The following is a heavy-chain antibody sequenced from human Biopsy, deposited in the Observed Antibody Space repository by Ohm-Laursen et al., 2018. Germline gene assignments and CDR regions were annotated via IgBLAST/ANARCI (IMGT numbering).Heavy chain of an antibody. J-gene: IGHJ4*02. Sequence: SETLSLTRTVSGDSLTSGPENWSWIRQSPGQGLEYIGFIYSGGNTNYSPSLKNRVTMSVDTSKNQFYLKLYSVTAADTAVYYCARGRRTSGWPYFDNWGQGALVIVSP. D-gene: IGHD6-19*01. CDR3: ARGRRTSGWPYFDN. CDR2: IYSGGNT. CDR1: GDSLTSGPEN. V-gene: IGHV4-61*01.